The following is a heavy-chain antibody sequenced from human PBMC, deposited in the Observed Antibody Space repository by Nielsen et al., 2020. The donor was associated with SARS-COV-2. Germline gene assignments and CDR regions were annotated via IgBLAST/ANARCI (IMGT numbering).Heavy chain of an antibody. Sequence: WIRQPPGKGLEWVSVIYSGGSTYYADSVKGRFTISRDNSKNTLYLQMNSLRAEDTAVYYCARDSLDAFDIWGQGTMVTVSS. J-gene: IGHJ3*02. CDR3: ARDSLDAFDI. V-gene: IGHV3-53*01. CDR2: IYSGGST.